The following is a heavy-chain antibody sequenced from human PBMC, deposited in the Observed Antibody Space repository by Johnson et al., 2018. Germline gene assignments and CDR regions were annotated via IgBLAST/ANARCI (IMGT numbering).Heavy chain of an antibody. D-gene: IGHD5-24*01. Sequence: VQLVESGGGLVQPGGSLRLSCAASGFTLSSYSMNWVRQAPGKGLEWVSYISSSSSTIYYADSVRGRFTISRDNAKNSLYLPMNCLRDDDTAVYYCASGATCGCLGRWGGGTLVTVSS. CDR2: ISSSSSTI. CDR3: ASGATCGCLGR. V-gene: IGHV3-48*02. CDR1: GFTLSSYS. J-gene: IGHJ2*01.